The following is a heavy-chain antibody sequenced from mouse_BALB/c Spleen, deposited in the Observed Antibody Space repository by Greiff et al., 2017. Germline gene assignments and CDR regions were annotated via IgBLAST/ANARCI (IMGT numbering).Heavy chain of an antibody. CDR3: ARNYGNYVGFAY. J-gene: IGHJ3*01. CDR1: GFTFSSFG. Sequence: EVKLVESGGGLVQPGGSRKLSCAASGFTFSSFGMHWVRQAPEKGLEWVAYISSGSSTIYYADTVKGRFTISRDNPKNTLFLQMTSLRSEDTAMYYCARNYGNYVGFAYWGQGTLVTVSA. D-gene: IGHD2-1*01. CDR2: ISSGSSTI. V-gene: IGHV5-17*02.